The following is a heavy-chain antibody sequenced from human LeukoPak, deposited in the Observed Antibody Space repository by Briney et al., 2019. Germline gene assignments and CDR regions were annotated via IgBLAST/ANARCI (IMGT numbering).Heavy chain of an antibody. J-gene: IGHJ4*02. D-gene: IGHD1-14*01. CDR1: GFTFSSYS. CDR2: ISGSSGRT. CDR3: AKPARTDYTDY. Sequence: GGSLRLSCAASGFTFSSYSMNWVRQAPGKGLEWVSAISGSSGRTYYADFVKGRFTTSRDNTKNTLYLQMNSLRAGDTAIYFCAKPARTDYTDYWGQGTLVTVSS. V-gene: IGHV3-23*01.